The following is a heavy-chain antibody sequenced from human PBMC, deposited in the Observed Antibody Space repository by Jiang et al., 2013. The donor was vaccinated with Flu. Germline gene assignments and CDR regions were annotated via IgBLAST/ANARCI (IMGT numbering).Heavy chain of an antibody. Sequence: VLLKPSETLSLTCTVSGDSISTYYWSWIRQPPGKGLEWIGYVLYSGSTNYNPSLKSRVTISVDTSKNQFSLKLNSVTTADSAVYYCARSPGFGLWGRGTLVTVSS. CDR1: GDSISTYY. V-gene: IGHV4-59*01. CDR3: ARSPGFGL. CDR2: VLYSGST. J-gene: IGHJ2*01.